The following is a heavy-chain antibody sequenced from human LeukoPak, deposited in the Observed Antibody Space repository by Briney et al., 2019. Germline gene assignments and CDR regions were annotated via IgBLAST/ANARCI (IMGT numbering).Heavy chain of an antibody. CDR1: GGSISSYY. Sequence: PSETLSLTCTVSGGSISSYYWSWIRQPPGKGLEWIGYIYYSGSTNYNPSLKSRVTISVDTSKNQFSLKLSSVTAADTAVYYCARAGWDSSSSDYYYYYGMDVWGQGTTVTVSS. CDR2: IYYSGST. D-gene: IGHD6-6*01. CDR3: ARAGWDSSSSDYYYYYGMDV. J-gene: IGHJ6*02. V-gene: IGHV4-59*01.